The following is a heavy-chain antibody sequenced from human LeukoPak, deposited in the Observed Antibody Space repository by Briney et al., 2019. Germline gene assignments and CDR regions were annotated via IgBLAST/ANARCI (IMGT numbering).Heavy chain of an antibody. Sequence: GASVKVSCKASGYTFTGSYMHWGRQAPGQGLEWMGWISGYNGNTKYAQKVQGRVTMTTDTSTSTAYMELRSLRSDDTAVYYCARGYSYGSDYYYGMDVWGQGTTVTVSS. D-gene: IGHD5-18*01. CDR2: ISGYNGNT. CDR1: GYTFTGSY. V-gene: IGHV1-18*04. CDR3: ARGYSYGSDYYYGMDV. J-gene: IGHJ6*02.